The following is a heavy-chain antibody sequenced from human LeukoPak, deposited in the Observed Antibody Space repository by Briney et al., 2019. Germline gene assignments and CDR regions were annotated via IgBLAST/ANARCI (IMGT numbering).Heavy chain of an antibody. V-gene: IGHV3-7*01. D-gene: IGHD5-18*01. J-gene: IGHJ4*02. CDR3: VREGQTAWNDY. Sequence: PGGSLRFSCAASGFTFSNYWMSWVRQAPGKGLEWVAIIKQDASEEYYVDSVKGRFTISRDNVKKSLNLQMNSMRAEDTAVYYCVREGQTAWNDYWGQGTLVTVSS. CDR1: GFTFSNYW. CDR2: IKQDASEE.